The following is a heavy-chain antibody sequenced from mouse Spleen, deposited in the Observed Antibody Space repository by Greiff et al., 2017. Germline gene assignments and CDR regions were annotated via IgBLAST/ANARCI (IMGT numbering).Heavy chain of an antibody. V-gene: IGHV1-22*01. J-gene: IGHJ1*01. Sequence: VQLKESGPELVKPGASVKMSCKASGYTFTDYNMHWVKQSHGKSLEWIGYINPNNGGTSYNQKFKGKATLTVNKSSSTAYMELRSLTSEDSAVYYCARGGDYSAWYFDVWGAGTTVTVSS. CDR3: ARGGDYSAWYFDV. D-gene: IGHD1-1*01. CDR1: GYTFTDYN. CDR2: INPNNGGT.